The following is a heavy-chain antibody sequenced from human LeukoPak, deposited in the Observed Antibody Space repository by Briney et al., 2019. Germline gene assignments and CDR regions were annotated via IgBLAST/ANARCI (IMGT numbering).Heavy chain of an antibody. Sequence: PGGSLRLSCVASGFTFTNYWMTWVRQAPGKGLEWVANMKQDGRERYYVDSVKGRFTVSRDNAKNSLYLQMNSLRAEDTALYYCARVYSSSWYGVGDYWGQGTLVTVSS. V-gene: IGHV3-7*03. CDR1: GFTFTNYW. D-gene: IGHD6-13*01. CDR3: ARVYSSSWYGVGDY. CDR2: MKQDGRER. J-gene: IGHJ4*02.